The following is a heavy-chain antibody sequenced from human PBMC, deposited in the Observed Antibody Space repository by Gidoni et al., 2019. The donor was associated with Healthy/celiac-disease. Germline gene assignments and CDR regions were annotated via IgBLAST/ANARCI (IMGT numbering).Heavy chain of an antibody. CDR2: ISGSGGST. Sequence: EVQLLESGGGLVQPGGSLRLSCAASGFTLSSYAMSWDRQAPGKGLEWVSAISGSGGSTYYADSVKGRFTISRDNSKNTLYLQMNSLRAEDTAVYYCAKDSSGWSYYFDYWGQGTLVTVSS. J-gene: IGHJ4*02. V-gene: IGHV3-23*01. CDR1: GFTLSSYA. D-gene: IGHD6-19*01. CDR3: AKDSSGWSYYFDY.